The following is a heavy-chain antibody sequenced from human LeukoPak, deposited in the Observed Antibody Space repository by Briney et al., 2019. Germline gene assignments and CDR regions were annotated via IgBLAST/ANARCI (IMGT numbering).Heavy chain of an antibody. V-gene: IGHV4-39*07. D-gene: IGHD4-17*01. CDR1: GGSISSSSYY. Sequence: SETLSLTCTVSGGSISSSSYYWGWIRQPPGKGLEWIGSIYYSGSTYYNPSLKSRVTISVDKSKNQFSLKLSSVTAADTAVYYCASGGEYDYGVPFYYWGQGTLVTVSS. CDR2: IYYSGST. J-gene: IGHJ4*02. CDR3: ASGGEYDYGVPFYY.